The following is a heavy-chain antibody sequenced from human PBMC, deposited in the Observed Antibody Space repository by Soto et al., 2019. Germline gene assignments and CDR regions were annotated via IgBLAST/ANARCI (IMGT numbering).Heavy chain of an antibody. CDR1: GGSFSGYY. J-gene: IGHJ4*02. Sequence: SETLSLTCAVYGGSFSGYYWSWIRQPPGKGLEWIGEINHSGSTNYNPSLKSRVTISVDTSKNQFSLKLSSVTAADTAVYYCARGPHVLMVYAISYYFDYWGQGTLVTVSS. CDR3: ARGPHVLMVYAISYYFDY. V-gene: IGHV4-34*01. CDR2: INHSGST. D-gene: IGHD2-8*01.